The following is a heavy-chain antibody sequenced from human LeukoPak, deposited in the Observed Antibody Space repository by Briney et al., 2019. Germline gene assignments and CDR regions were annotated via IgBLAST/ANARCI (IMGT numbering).Heavy chain of an antibody. CDR2: INHSGST. J-gene: IGHJ5*02. CDR3: ARVPYSSGIVDP. Sequence: SETLSLTCAVYGGSFSGYYWSWIRQPPGKGLEWIGEINHSGSTSYNPSLKSRVTISVDTSKNQFSLKLSSVTAADTAVYYCARVPYSSGIVDPWGQGTLVTVSS. D-gene: IGHD6-19*01. CDR1: GGSFSGYY. V-gene: IGHV4-34*01.